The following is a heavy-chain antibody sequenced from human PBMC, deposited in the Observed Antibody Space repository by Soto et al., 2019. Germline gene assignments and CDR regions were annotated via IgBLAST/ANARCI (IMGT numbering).Heavy chain of an antibody. Sequence: GESLKISCKGSGYSFTSYWIGWVRQMPGKGLEWMGIIYPGDSDTRYSPSFQGQVTISADKSISTAYLQWSSLKASDTAMYYCARLEIFGVGEAWFDPWGQGTLVTVSS. CDR3: ARLEIFGVGEAWFDP. J-gene: IGHJ5*02. CDR1: GYSFTSYW. CDR2: IYPGDSDT. D-gene: IGHD3-3*01. V-gene: IGHV5-51*01.